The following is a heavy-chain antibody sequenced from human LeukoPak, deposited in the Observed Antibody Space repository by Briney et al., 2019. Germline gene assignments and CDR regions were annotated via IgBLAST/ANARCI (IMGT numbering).Heavy chain of an antibody. CDR3: ARQRTSSCDDY. J-gene: IGHJ4*02. Sequence: GESLKISCKGSGYSFTSYWIGWVRQMPGKGLEWMGTIYPGDSDTRYSPSFQGQVTISADKSISTAYLQWSSLKASDTATYYCARQRTSSCDDYWGQGTLVTVSS. D-gene: IGHD1-14*01. CDR1: GYSFTSYW. CDR2: IYPGDSDT. V-gene: IGHV5-51*01.